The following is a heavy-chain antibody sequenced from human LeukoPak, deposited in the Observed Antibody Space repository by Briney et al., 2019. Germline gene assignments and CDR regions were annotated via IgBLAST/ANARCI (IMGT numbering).Heavy chain of an antibody. CDR3: AKAGGRSSSWYGLDY. Sequence: HPGSSLRLFRVASGFSFDVYSMHWARHAPGEGLECLSCVRWSGSSIGCADYVKGRFPISRDHAKSSLYLQMNSLRAEDMVLYYCAKAGGRSSSWYGLDYWGQGTLVTVSS. D-gene: IGHD6-13*01. CDR2: VRWSGSSI. CDR1: GFSFDVYS. J-gene: IGHJ4*02. V-gene: IGHV3-9*03.